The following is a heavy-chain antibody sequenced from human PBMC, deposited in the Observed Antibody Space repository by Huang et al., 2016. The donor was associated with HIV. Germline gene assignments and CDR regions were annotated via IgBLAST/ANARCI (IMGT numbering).Heavy chain of an antibody. D-gene: IGHD4-17*01. CDR1: GYTFTNYD. CDR3: ARSAYGDLDY. Sequence: QVHLVQSGAEVKKPGASVKVSCKASGYTFTNYDLNRVRQAPGRGLEWMGWMNPNTGNTGFAQSFQGRVTMTRKTSITTAYMELTSLTSEDTAVYYCARSAYGDLDYWGLGTLVIVSS. J-gene: IGHJ4*02. V-gene: IGHV1-8*02. CDR2: MNPNTGNT.